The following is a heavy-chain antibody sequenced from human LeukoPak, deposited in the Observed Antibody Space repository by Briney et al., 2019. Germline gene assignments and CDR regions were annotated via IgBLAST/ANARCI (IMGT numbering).Heavy chain of an antibody. CDR1: GFTFSNYA. V-gene: IGHV3-23*01. CDR2: ISGSFIST. CDR3: ARDSGNYLDAFDI. Sequence: KPGGSLRLSCAASGFTFSNYAMSWVRQAPGKGLEWVSAISGSFISTYYADSVKGRFTISRDTSKNTLYLQMNSLRAEDTAVYYCARDSGNYLDAFDIWGQGTMVTVSS. J-gene: IGHJ3*02. D-gene: IGHD1-7*01.